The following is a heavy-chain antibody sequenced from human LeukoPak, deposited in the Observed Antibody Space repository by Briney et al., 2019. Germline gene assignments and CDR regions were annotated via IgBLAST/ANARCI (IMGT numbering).Heavy chain of an antibody. CDR1: GFTVSSDY. CDR3: ARVAAAWGFDP. V-gene: IGHV4-34*01. Sequence: PGGSLRLSCAASGFTVSSDYMSWIRQPPGKGLEWIGEITNYNPSLKSRVTISVDTSKNQFSLKLSSVTAADTAVYYCARVAAAWGFDPWGQGTLVTVSS. J-gene: IGHJ5*02. CDR2: IT. D-gene: IGHD6-13*01.